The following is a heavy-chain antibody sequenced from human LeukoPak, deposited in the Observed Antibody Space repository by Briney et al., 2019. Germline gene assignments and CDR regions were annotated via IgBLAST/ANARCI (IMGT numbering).Heavy chain of an antibody. D-gene: IGHD7-27*01. Sequence: ASVKVSCKASGYTFTGYYMHWVRQAPGQGLEWMGWISAYNGNTNYAQKLQGRVTMTTDTSTSTAYMELRSLRSDDTAVYYCASGTWDFDYWGQGTLVTVSS. V-gene: IGHV1-18*04. J-gene: IGHJ4*02. CDR2: ISAYNGNT. CDR1: GYTFTGYY. CDR3: ASGTWDFDY.